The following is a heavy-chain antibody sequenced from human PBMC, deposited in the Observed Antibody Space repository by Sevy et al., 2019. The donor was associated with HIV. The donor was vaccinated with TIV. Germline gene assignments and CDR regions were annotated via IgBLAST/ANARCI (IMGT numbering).Heavy chain of an antibody. J-gene: IGHJ4*02. CDR1: GFTFSSYW. D-gene: IGHD3-3*01. V-gene: IGHV3-7*01. CDR3: ARDKLIYDFWSGSPDY. Sequence: GGSLRLSCAASGFTFSSYWMSWVRQAPGKGLEWVANIKQDGSEKYYVYSVKGRFTISRDNAKNSLYLQMNSLRAEDTAVYYCARDKLIYDFWSGSPDYWGQGTLVTVSS. CDR2: IKQDGSEK.